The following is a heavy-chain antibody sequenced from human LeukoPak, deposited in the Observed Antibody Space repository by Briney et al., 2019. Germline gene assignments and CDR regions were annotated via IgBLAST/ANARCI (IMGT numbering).Heavy chain of an antibody. J-gene: IGHJ5*02. D-gene: IGHD3-10*01. CDR1: GYTVTSYY. CDR2: INPSGGST. CDR3: ASFTGSSRAFGEFEP. V-gene: IGHV1-46*01. Sequence: AASVKVSCKASGYTVTSYYMHWVGQAPGQGLEWMGIINPSGGSTSYAQKFQGRVTMTRDTSTSTVYMELSSLRSEDTAVYYCASFTGSSRAFGEFEPWGQGTLVTVSS.